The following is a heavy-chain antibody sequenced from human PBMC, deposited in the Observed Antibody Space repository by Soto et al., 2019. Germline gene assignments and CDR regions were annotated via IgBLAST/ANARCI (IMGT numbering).Heavy chain of an antibody. CDR3: AREGVAPYYYYGMHV. D-gene: IGHD5-12*01. V-gene: IGHV1-18*04. J-gene: IGHJ6*02. CDR2: ISAYNRNT. Sequence: ASVKVSCKASGYTFSNYGITWVRQAPGQGLEWMGWISAYNRNTNYAQTFEDRVTMTTDTSTSTVHMEVRSLRSDDTAVYYCAREGVAPYYYYGMHVWGQGTPVTSP. CDR1: GYTFSNYG.